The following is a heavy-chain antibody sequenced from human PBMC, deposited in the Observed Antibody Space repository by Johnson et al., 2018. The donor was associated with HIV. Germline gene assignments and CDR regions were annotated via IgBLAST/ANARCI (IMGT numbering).Heavy chain of an antibody. CDR2: ITYDGTKK. D-gene: IGHD2-2*01. V-gene: IGHV3-30*18. CDR3: AKTAAADAFDI. J-gene: IGHJ3*02. CDR1: GFTFSSYA. Sequence: QMLLVESGGGVVQPGRSLRLSCAASGFTFSSYAMHWVRQAPGKGLEWVAVITYDGTKKYFADSVKGRFNISRDNSKNTLYLQMNSLRAEDTAVYYCAKTAAADAFDIWGQGTMVTVSS.